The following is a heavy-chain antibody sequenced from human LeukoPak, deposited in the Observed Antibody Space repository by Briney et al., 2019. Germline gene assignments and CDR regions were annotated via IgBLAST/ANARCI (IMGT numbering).Heavy chain of an antibody. Sequence: GGSLRRSCVASGFTFRNYGMNWVRQAPGKGLEWVSYISSSGSAIYYEDSVKGRFTTSRDDAKNSLYLQMNSLRADDTALYYCAKYNYDYGTFDYWGQGTLVTVSS. CDR3: AKYNYDYGTFDY. CDR2: ISSSGSAI. D-gene: IGHD5-18*01. J-gene: IGHJ4*02. V-gene: IGHV3-48*03. CDR1: GFTFRNYG.